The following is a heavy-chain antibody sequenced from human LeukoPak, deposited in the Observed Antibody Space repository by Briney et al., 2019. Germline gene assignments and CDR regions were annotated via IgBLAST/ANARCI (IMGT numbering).Heavy chain of an antibody. V-gene: IGHV3-21*01. CDR3: ARDIRGGGYDY. Sequence: GGSLRLSCAASGFTFSSYSMNWVRQAPGKGLEWVSSISSSSSYIYYAGSVKGRFTISRDNAKNSLYLQMNSLRAEGTAVYYCARDIRGGGYDYWGQGTLVTVSS. J-gene: IGHJ4*02. D-gene: IGHD1-26*01. CDR2: ISSSSSYI. CDR1: GFTFSSYS.